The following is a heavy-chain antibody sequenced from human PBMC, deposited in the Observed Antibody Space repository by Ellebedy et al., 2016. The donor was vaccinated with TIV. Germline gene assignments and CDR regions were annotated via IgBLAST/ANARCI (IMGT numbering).Heavy chain of an antibody. J-gene: IGHJ4*02. D-gene: IGHD2-8*02. CDR1: GYTFTSDL. CDR2: VNPSNDGI. V-gene: IGHV1-46*01. CDR3: AREGGVYYFDY. Sequence: AASVKVSCKASGYTFTSDLIHWVRQAHGQGLEWVGVVNPSNDGIGYAQKFQGRVTMTRDTSASTVYMELSSLRSEDTAVYYCAREGGVYYFDYWGQGTLVTVSS.